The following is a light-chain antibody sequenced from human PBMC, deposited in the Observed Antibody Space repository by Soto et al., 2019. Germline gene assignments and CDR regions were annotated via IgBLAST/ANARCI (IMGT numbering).Light chain of an antibody. CDR3: QQRSKWPWT. CDR2: DAS. J-gene: IGKJ1*01. Sequence: EIVLTQSPATLSLSPGERDTLSCRASQSVSSYLAWYQQKPGQAPRLLIYDASNRATGIPARFSGSGSGTDFPLKINRLEPEDFAVYHCQQRSKWPWTFGKVTKVDIK. CDR1: QSVSSY. V-gene: IGKV3-11*01.